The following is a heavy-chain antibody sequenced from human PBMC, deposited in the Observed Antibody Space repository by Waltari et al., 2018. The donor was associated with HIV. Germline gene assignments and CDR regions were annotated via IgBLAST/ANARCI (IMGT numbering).Heavy chain of an antibody. V-gene: IGHV4-39*01. J-gene: IGHJ4*02. Sequence: QLQLQESGPGLVKPSETLSLTCTVSGGSISSSRYYWGWIRQPPGKGLEWIGTIYYSGSTYYNPSLKSRVTISVDTSKNQFSLKLSSVTAADTAVYYCARQPLWLDYWGQGTLVTVSS. D-gene: IGHD5-18*01. CDR1: GGSISSSRYY. CDR3: ARQPLWLDY. CDR2: IYYSGST.